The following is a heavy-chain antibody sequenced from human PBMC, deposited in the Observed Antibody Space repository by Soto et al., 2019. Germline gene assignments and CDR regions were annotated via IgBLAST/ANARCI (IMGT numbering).Heavy chain of an antibody. CDR1: GYTFTSYF. CDR2: ISAYNGNT. D-gene: IGHD3-10*01. Sequence: GASVKVSCKASGYTFTSYFISWVRQAPGQGLEWMGWISAYNGNTNYAQKLQGRVTMTTDTSTSTAYMELRSLRSDDTAVYYCARWRTLWFGELSSWFDPWGQGTLVTSPQ. CDR3: ARWRTLWFGELSSWFDP. V-gene: IGHV1-18*01. J-gene: IGHJ5*02.